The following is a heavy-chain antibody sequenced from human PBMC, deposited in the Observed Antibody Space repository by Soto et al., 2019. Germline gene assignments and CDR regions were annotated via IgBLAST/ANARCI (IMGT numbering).Heavy chain of an antibody. CDR1: DGSITSCF. D-gene: IGHD1-26*01. Sequence: SETLSLTCTVSDGSITSCFWSWIRLPPGKGLEWIGYIHYSGSSNYNSYPKRRVTVSVDSSKNQFSLDLSPLTAADTAVYYCARANRLATTRNAFDIWGQGTKVTVSS. J-gene: IGHJ3*02. CDR2: IHYSGSS. V-gene: IGHV4-59*01. CDR3: ARANRLATTRNAFDI.